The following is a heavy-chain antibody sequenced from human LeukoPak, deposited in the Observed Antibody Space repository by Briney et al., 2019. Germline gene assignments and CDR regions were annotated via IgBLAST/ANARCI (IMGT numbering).Heavy chain of an antibody. CDR1: GGSISSYY. Sequence: TSETLSLTCTVSGGSISSYYWSWIRQPPGEGLEWIGYIYYSGSTNYNPSLKSRVTISVDTSKNQFSLKLSSVTAADTAVYYCARVVDTASGAFDIWGQGTMVTVSS. D-gene: IGHD5-18*01. V-gene: IGHV4-59*01. CDR2: IYYSGST. CDR3: ARVVDTASGAFDI. J-gene: IGHJ3*02.